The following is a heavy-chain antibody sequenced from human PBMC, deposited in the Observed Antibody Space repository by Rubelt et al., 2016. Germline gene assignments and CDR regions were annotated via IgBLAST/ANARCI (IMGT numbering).Heavy chain of an antibody. CDR1: A. V-gene: IGHV3-30*04. CDR3: AREFYYDALDY. J-gene: IGHJ4*02. CDR2: ISYDGSNK. D-gene: IGHD3-16*01. Sequence: AMHWVRQAPGKGLEWVAVISYDGSNKYYADSVKGRFTISRDNSKNTLYLQMNSLRAEDTAVYYCAREFYYDALDYWGQGTLVTVSS.